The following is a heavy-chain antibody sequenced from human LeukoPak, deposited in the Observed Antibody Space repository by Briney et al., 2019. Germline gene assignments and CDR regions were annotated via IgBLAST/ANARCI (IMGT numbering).Heavy chain of an antibody. V-gene: IGHV3-30*18. CDR1: GFSFSSFG. CDR3: AKDVWGYDSSGYKGGLDC. Sequence: GGSLRLSCAASGFSFSSFGMHWVRQAPGKGLEWVALISYDGSNKYYVDSVKGRFTISRDNSKNTLYLQMNSLRAEDTAVYYCAKDVWGYDSSGYKGGLDCWGQGTLVTVSS. J-gene: IGHJ4*02. CDR2: ISYDGSNK. D-gene: IGHD3-22*01.